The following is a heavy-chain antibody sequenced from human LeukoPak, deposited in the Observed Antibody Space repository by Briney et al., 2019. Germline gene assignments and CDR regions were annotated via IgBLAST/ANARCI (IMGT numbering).Heavy chain of an antibody. CDR3: ARDEDTAMVTGYYYGMDV. J-gene: IGHJ6*02. CDR2: ISSSSSYI. Sequence: GGSLRLSCAASGFTFSIYSMNWVRQAPGKGLEWVSSISSSSSYIYYADSVKGRFTISRDNAKNSLYLQMNSLRAEDTAVYYCARDEDTAMVTGYYYGMDVWGQGTTVTVSS. CDR1: GFTFSIYS. V-gene: IGHV3-21*01. D-gene: IGHD5-18*01.